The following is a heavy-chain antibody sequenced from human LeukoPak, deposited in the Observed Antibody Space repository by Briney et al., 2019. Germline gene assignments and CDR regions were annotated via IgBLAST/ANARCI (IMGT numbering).Heavy chain of an antibody. CDR3: AKEREYSGYEPLPNDY. D-gene: IGHD5-12*01. V-gene: IGHV1-46*01. J-gene: IGHJ4*02. CDR1: GYTFTTYY. CDR2: INPSGGST. Sequence: ASVKVSCKASGYTFTTYYIHWVRQAPGQGLEWMGIINPSGGSTSYAQKFQDRVTMTRDTSTSTVYMELSSLRSEDTAVYYCAKEREYSGYEPLPNDYWGQGTLVTVSS.